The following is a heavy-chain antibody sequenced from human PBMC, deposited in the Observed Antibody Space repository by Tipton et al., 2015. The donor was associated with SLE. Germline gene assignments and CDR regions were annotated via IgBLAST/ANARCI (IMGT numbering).Heavy chain of an antibody. J-gene: IGHJ4*02. CDR3: ARHSGLAVAVNPFDY. CDR2: INHSGST. D-gene: IGHD6-19*01. Sequence: TLSLTCTVNYGSFRGYSWSWIRQPPGKGLEWIGEINHSGSTDYNPSLKSRVTISVDTSRSQFSLKLSSVTAADTAVYYCARHSGLAVAVNPFDYWGQGTLVTVSS. V-gene: IGHV4-34*01. CDR1: YGSFRGYS.